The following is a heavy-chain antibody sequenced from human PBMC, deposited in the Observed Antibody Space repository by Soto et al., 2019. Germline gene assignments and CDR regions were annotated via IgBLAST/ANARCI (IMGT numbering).Heavy chain of an antibody. CDR3: ARGGSNWYGDNWLDP. Sequence: TLSLTSKVSGGSITSGGYYGSWIRQHPVKGLEWIGYTYYTGITYYNPSLKGRVTISLDTYGSHFSLSLTSVTAADTAIYYCARGGSNWYGDNWLDPWGPGTLVTVSS. CDR2: TYYTGIT. J-gene: IGHJ5*02. D-gene: IGHD6-13*01. CDR1: GGSITSGGYY. V-gene: IGHV4-31*03.